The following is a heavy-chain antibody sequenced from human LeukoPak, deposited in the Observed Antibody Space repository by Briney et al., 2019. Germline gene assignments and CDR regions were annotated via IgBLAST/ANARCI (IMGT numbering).Heavy chain of an antibody. D-gene: IGHD3-22*01. V-gene: IGHV4-59*01. Sequence: SETLSLTCTVSGGSISSYYWSWIRQPPGKGLEWIGYIYYSGSTNYNPSLKSRVTISVDMSKNQFSLKLSSVTAADTAVYYCARYYDYYDSSGYYFDIWGQGTMVTVSS. CDR2: IYYSGST. CDR1: GGSISSYY. CDR3: ARYYDYYDSSGYYFDI. J-gene: IGHJ3*02.